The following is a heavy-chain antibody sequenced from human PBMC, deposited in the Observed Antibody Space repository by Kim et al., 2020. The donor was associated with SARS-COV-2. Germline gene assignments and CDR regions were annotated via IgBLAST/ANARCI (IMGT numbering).Heavy chain of an antibody. J-gene: IGHJ4*02. D-gene: IGHD2-2*01. CDR1: GFTFSSYS. CDR3: ARDLPTGYCSSTSCYLYY. Sequence: GGSLRLSCAASGFTFSSYSMNWVRQAPGKGLEWVSSISSSSSYIYYADSVKGRFTISRDNAKNSLYLQMNSLRAEDTAVYYCARDLPTGYCSSTSCYLYYWGQGTLVTVAS. V-gene: IGHV3-21*01. CDR2: ISSSSSYI.